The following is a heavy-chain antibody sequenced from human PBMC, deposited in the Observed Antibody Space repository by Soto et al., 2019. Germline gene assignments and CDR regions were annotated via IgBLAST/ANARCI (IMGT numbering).Heavy chain of an antibody. V-gene: IGHV1-46*01. D-gene: IGHD2-21*01. J-gene: IGHJ4*02. CDR3: ARSLLQGDF. Sequence: QVQLVQSGAEVKKPGASVKVSCKASGYIFIPYYIHWVRQAPGQGLEWIAIINPNGGSTNYAQKFHGSVTVTRDTSTRTVSMELNSLGSDDTAVYFCARSLLQGDFWGQGTLVTVSS. CDR1: GYIFIPYY. CDR2: INPNGGST.